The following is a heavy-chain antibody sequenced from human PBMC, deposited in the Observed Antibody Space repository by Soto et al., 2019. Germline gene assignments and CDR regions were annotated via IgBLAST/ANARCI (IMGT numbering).Heavy chain of an antibody. D-gene: IGHD2-2*01. Sequence: GGSLRLSCAASGVTFSSYAMSWVRQAPGKGLEWVSAISGSGGSTYYADSVKGHVTISADKSISTAYLQWSSLKASDTAMYYCARHAPGSNHFDYWGQGTLVTVSS. V-gene: IGHV3-23*01. CDR1: GVTFSSYA. J-gene: IGHJ4*02. CDR2: ISGSGGST. CDR3: ARHAPGSNHFDY.